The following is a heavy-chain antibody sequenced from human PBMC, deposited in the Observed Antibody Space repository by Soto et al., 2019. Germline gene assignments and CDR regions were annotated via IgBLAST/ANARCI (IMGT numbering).Heavy chain of an antibody. J-gene: IGHJ6*02. D-gene: IGHD1-7*01. CDR3: ARAPRELLAEGPLFLYYSYGLDV. Sequence: QVHLQQWGAGLLKPSGTLSLTCAVSGGSFSDAYWSWVRQSPGRGLEWIGEVFHAGNTNYNPSLKSRVTLSAHTAKNQFSLRLTSVTAAASAVYYCARAPRELLAEGPLFLYYSYGLDVWGQGTTVVVSS. V-gene: IGHV4-34*02. CDR1: GGSFSDAY. CDR2: VFHAGNT.